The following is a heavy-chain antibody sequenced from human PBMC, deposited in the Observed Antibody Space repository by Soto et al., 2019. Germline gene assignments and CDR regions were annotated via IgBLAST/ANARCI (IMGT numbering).Heavy chain of an antibody. Sequence: EVQLVQSGAEVKKPGDSLRISCKVSGYSFTSYWITWVRQKPGKGLELMGRIDPNDSYSNYSPSFQGHVTFSADKSITPAYLQWESLKASDTAMYYCARRALGHQVYNDYGMDVWGQGTAVTVSS. J-gene: IGHJ6*02. D-gene: IGHD7-27*01. V-gene: IGHV5-10-1*03. CDR3: ARRALGHQVYNDYGMDV. CDR2: IDPNDSYS. CDR1: GYSFTSYW.